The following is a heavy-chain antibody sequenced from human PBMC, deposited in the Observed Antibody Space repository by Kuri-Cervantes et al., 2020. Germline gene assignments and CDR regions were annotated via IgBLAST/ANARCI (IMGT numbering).Heavy chain of an antibody. Sequence: SETLSLTCTVSGGSISSSSYYWGWIRQPPGKGLEWIGSIYHSGSTYYNPSLKSRVTISVDTSKSQFSLKLSSVTAADTAVYYCASGYCSGGSCMKPRANWYFDLWGRGTLVTVSS. J-gene: IGHJ2*01. V-gene: IGHV4-39*07. D-gene: IGHD2-15*01. CDR3: ASGYCSGGSCMKPRANWYFDL. CDR2: IYHSGST. CDR1: GGSISSSSYY.